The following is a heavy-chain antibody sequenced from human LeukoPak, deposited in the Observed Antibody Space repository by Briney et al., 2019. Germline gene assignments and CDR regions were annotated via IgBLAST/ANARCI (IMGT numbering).Heavy chain of an antibody. Sequence: PSETLSLTCTVSGGSISSYYWSWIRQPPGKGLEWIGYIYYSGSTNYNPSLKSRVTISVDTSKNQFSLKLSSVTAADTAVYYCARVYSTWFGEYQYYFDYWGQGTLVTVSS. CDR3: ARVYSTWFGEYQYYFDY. CDR1: GGSISSYY. V-gene: IGHV4-59*12. CDR2: IYYSGST. D-gene: IGHD3-10*01. J-gene: IGHJ4*02.